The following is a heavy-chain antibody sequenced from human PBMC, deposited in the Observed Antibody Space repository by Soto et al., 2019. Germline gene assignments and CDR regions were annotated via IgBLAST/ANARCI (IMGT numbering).Heavy chain of an antibody. Sequence: EVQVVESGGDLVEPGGSLRLSCVTSGFMFSSAWMSWVRQGPGKGLEWVARIKSKNDGGAADYAAPVNGRFSISRDDSKSTVYLQMYSLRAEDTALYYCVEGWNDFWGQGTLVTVSS. J-gene: IGHJ4*02. D-gene: IGHD1-1*01. CDR2: IKSKNDGGAA. CDR1: GFMFSSAW. V-gene: IGHV3-15*01. CDR3: VEGWNDF.